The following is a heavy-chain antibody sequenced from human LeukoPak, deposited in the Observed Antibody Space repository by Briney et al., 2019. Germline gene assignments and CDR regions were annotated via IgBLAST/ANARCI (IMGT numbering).Heavy chain of an antibody. CDR2: INPNGGST. V-gene: IGHV3-64*01. Sequence: PGGSLRLSCAASGFTFNAYSLHWVRQAPGKGLKYVSGINPNGGSTYYANSVKGRFTISRDNSKNTLYLQMGSLRAEDMAVYYCARHRSFDYWGQGTLVTVSS. J-gene: IGHJ4*02. CDR1: GFTFNAYS. CDR3: ARHRSFDY.